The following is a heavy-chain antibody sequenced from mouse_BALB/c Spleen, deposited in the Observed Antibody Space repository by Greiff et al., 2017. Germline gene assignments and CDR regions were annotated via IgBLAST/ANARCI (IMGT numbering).Heavy chain of an antibody. D-gene: IGHD1-1*01. V-gene: IGHV1S81*02. CDR1: GYTFTSYY. J-gene: IGHJ2*01. CDR3: TRSDGSSYDY. CDR2: INPSNGGT. Sequence: QVQLKQSGAELVKPGASVKLSCKASGYTFTSYYMYWVKQRPGQGLEWIGEINPSNGGTNFNEKFKSKATLTVDKSSSTAYMQLSSLTSEDSAVYYCTRSDGSSYDYWGQGTTLTVSS.